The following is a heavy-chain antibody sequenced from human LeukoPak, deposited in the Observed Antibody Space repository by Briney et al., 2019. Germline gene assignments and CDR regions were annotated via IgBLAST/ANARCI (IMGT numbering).Heavy chain of an antibody. CDR1: CGPLRSYY. J-gene: IGHJ4*02. D-gene: IGHD3-3*01. CDR3: ARDRLEYFDY. CDR2: IYYSGST. Sequence: SETLSLTCTGPCGPLRSYYWSLIRQPPGKGLEWIGYIYYSGSTNYNPSLKSRVTISVDTSKNQFSLKLSSVTAADTAVYYCARDRLEYFDYWGQGTLVTVSS. V-gene: IGHV4-59*01.